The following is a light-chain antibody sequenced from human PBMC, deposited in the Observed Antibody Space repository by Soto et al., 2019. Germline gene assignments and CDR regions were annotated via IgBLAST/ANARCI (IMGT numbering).Light chain of an antibody. CDR1: QSVSTN. Sequence: EIVMTQSPATLSVFPGERATLSCRASQSVSTNLACYQQKPGQAPRLLIYGASARATGIPARFSGSGSGTEFTLTISSLQSEDFAVDYCHQYNNWPPYTFGQGTKLEIK. V-gene: IGKV3-15*01. CDR2: GAS. J-gene: IGKJ2*01. CDR3: HQYNNWPPYT.